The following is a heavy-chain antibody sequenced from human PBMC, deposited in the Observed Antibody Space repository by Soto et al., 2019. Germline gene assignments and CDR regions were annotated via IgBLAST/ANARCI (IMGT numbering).Heavy chain of an antibody. Sequence: QVQLVQSGAEVKKPGASVKVSCKASGYTFTSYAMHWVRQAPGQRLEWMGWINAGNGNTKYSQKFQGRVTITRDTSASTAYMELSSLRSEDTAVYYSAIDFSWFGELIASEYWGQGTLVTVSS. CDR2: INAGNGNT. CDR1: GYTFTSYA. V-gene: IGHV1-3*01. D-gene: IGHD3-10*01. J-gene: IGHJ4*02. CDR3: AIDFSWFGELIASEY.